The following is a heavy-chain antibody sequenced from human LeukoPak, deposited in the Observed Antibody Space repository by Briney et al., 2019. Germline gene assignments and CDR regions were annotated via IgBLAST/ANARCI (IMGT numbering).Heavy chain of an antibody. J-gene: IGHJ6*03. V-gene: IGHV3-30*04. CDR3: ARGSALLWFGEYYYMDV. CDR2: ISYDGSNK. Sequence: GGSLRLSCAASGFTFSSYAMHWVRQAPGKGLEWVAVISYDGSNKYYADSVKGRFTISRDNSKNTPYLQMNSLRAEDTAVYYCARGSALLWFGEYYYMDVWGKGTTVTVSS. CDR1: GFTFSSYA. D-gene: IGHD3-10*01.